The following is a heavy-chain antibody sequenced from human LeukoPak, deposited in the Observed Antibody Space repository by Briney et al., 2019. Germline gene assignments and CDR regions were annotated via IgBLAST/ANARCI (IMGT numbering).Heavy chain of an antibody. CDR3: ARHYYDSTSPLGY. V-gene: IGHV4-34*01. Sequence: ASETLSLTCGVYGGSFSGDYWSWVRQPPGKGLEWIGEINHSGSASYNPSLKSRVTISVDTSKIQFSLKLSSVTAADTAVYYCARHYYDSTSPLGYWGQGTLVTVSS. J-gene: IGHJ4*02. CDR1: GGSFSGDY. CDR2: INHSGSA. D-gene: IGHD3-22*01.